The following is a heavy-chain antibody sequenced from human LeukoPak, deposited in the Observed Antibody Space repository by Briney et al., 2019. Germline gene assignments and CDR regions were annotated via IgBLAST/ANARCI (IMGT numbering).Heavy chain of an antibody. D-gene: IGHD3-10*01. CDR3: ARGRGVAGTL. Sequence: PSETLSLTCTVSGGSFSSGSYYWSWIRQPPGTGLEWIGYIYYIGSTNYNPSLKSRVTISVDTSKNQFSLKLSSVTAADTAVYYCARGRGVAGTLWGQGTLVTVSS. CDR1: GGSFSSGSYY. V-gene: IGHV4-61*01. CDR2: IYYIGST. J-gene: IGHJ4*02.